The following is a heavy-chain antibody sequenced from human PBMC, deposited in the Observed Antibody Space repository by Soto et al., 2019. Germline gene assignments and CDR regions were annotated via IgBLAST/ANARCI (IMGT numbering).Heavy chain of an antibody. D-gene: IGHD3-9*01. CDR2: ISGSGATT. CDR3: AKGRYFDWSAYNWFEY. CDR1: GFTFSSYA. J-gene: IGHJ5*01. Sequence: GGSLRLSCAASGFTFSSYAMTWVRQAPGKGLEWVSGISGSGATTSYADSVKGRFTVSRDNSKNTLYLQMNSLRVEDTAVYHCAKGRYFDWSAYNWFEYWGQGTTVTVSS. V-gene: IGHV3-23*01.